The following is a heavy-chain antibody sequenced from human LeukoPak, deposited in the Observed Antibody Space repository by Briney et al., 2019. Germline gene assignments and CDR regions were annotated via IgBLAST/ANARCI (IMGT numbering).Heavy chain of an antibody. CDR1: GLNFNGYW. CDR2: ISGGGEST. J-gene: IGHJ4*02. Sequence: QPGGSLRLSCAASGLNFNGYWMSWVRQAPGKGLEWVSSISGGGESTYYADSVKGRFTVSRDNSKNTLYLQINSLRGEDTAVYYCAKGKYSSGGVPDYWGQGTLVTVSS. D-gene: IGHD6-19*01. V-gene: IGHV3-23*01. CDR3: AKGKYSSGGVPDY.